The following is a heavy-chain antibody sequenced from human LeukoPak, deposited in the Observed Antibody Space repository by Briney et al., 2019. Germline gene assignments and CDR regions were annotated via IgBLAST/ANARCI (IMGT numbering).Heavy chain of an antibody. V-gene: IGHV3-53*01. CDR1: GLTVSSNY. D-gene: IGHD2-15*01. CDR2: IYSGGNT. Sequence: GGSLRLSCAPSGLTVSSNYMSWVRQAPGEGLEWVSVIYSGGNTYYAASVKGRFTISRDNSKNKLYLQMNSLRAEDTAVYYCARGPRGCSGGSCYSNAFDIWGQGTIVTVSS. CDR3: ARGPRGCSGGSCYSNAFDI. J-gene: IGHJ3*02.